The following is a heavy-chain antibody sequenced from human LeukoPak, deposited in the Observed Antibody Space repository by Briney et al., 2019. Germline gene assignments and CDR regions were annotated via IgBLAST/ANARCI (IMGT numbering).Heavy chain of an antibody. V-gene: IGHV1-2*06. CDR2: INPNSGGT. CDR1: GYTFTGYY. J-gene: IGHJ4*02. Sequence: ASVKVSCKASGYTFTGYYMHWVRQAPGQGLEWMGRINPNSGGTNYAQKFQGRVTMIRDTSISTAYMELSRLRSDDTAVYYCARDLSSTYDFWSGYYTGEVDYWGQGTLVTVSS. CDR3: ARDLSSTYDFWSGYYTGEVDY. D-gene: IGHD3-3*01.